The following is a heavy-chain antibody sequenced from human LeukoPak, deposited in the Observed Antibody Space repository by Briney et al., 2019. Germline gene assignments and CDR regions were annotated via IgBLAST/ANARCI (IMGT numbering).Heavy chain of an antibody. CDR1: RFTFSSYW. V-gene: IGHV3-74*01. J-gene: IGHJ4*02. D-gene: IGHD2-2*01. CDR2: VNSDGAGT. CDR3: ARGSSTHGEYYFDY. Sequence: GGSLRLSCAASRFTFSSYWMHWVRQAPGKGLVWVSRVNSDGAGTTYADSVEGRFTISRDNAKNSLYLQMNSLRAEDTAVYYCARGSSTHGEYYFDYWGQGTLVTVSS.